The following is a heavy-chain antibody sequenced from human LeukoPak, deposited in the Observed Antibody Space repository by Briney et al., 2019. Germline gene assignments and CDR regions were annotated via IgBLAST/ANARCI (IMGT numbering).Heavy chain of an antibody. CDR2: IYHSGST. CDR1: GGSISSSSYY. CDR3: ARGTIQLWLNYFDY. Sequence: PSETLSLTCTVSGGSISSSSYYWGWIRQPPGKGLERIGSIYHSGSTYYNPTLKSRVTISVDTSKNQFSLKLSSVTAADTAVYYCARGTIQLWLNYFDYWGQGTLVTVSS. D-gene: IGHD5-18*01. V-gene: IGHV4-39*02. J-gene: IGHJ4*02.